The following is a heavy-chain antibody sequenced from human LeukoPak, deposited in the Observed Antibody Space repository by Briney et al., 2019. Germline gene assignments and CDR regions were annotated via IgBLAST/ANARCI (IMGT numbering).Heavy chain of an antibody. J-gene: IGHJ4*02. D-gene: IGHD3-10*01. CDR2: MSWKSSSI. V-gene: IGHV3-9*01. Sequence: GGSLRLSCVASGFTFDDYAMHWVRQAPGKGLEWVSGMSWKSSSIGYADSVKGRFTISRDNAENSLYLQMNSLRAEDTALYYCAKGHVWFGESPPFDYWGQGTLVTVSS. CDR1: GFTFDDYA. CDR3: AKGHVWFGESPPFDY.